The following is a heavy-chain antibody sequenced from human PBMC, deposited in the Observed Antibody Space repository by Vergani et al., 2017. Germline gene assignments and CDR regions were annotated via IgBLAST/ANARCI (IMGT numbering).Heavy chain of an antibody. CDR3: ARGGIATAAVFDY. V-gene: IGHV3-30*03. CDR2: ISYDGSNK. D-gene: IGHD6-13*01. CDR1: GFTFSSYG. Sequence: VQLLESGGGLVQPGGSLRLSCAASGFTFSSYGMHWVRQAPGKGLEWVAVISYDGSNKYYADSVKGRFTISRDNSKNTLYLQMNSLRAEDTAVYYCARGGIATAAVFDYWGQGTLVTVSS. J-gene: IGHJ4*02.